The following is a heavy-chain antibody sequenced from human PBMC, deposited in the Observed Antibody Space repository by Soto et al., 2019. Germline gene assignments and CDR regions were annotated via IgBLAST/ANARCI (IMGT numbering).Heavy chain of an antibody. V-gene: IGHV4-31*03. CDR3: ARGLYDSSGYYYRTPRNYFDY. Sequence: LSLTCTVSGGSISSGGYYWSWIRQHPGKGLEWIGYIYYSGSTYYNPSLKSRVTISVDTSKNQFSLKLSSVTAADTAVYYCARGLYDSSGYYYRTPRNYFDYWGQGTLVTVSS. J-gene: IGHJ4*02. CDR1: GGSISSGGYY. D-gene: IGHD3-22*01. CDR2: IYYSGST.